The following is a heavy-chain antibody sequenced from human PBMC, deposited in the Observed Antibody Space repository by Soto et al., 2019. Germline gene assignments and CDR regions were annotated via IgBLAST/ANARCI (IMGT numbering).Heavy chain of an antibody. V-gene: IGHV3-66*01. D-gene: IGHD3-22*01. CDR2: IYSGGST. Sequence: GGSLRLSCAASVFTVSSNYMSWVRQAPGKGLEWVSVIYSGGSTYYADSVKGRFTISRDNSKNTLYLQMNSLRAEDTAVYYCAREGYYDSSGYCLYYWGQGTLVTVS. CDR3: AREGYYDSSGYCLYY. CDR1: VFTVSSNY. J-gene: IGHJ4*02.